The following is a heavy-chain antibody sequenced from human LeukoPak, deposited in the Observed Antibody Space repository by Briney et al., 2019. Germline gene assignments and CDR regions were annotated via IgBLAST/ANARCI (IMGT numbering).Heavy chain of an antibody. D-gene: IGHD5-24*01. V-gene: IGHV3-23*01. CDR1: LFTFISYW. J-gene: IGHJ4*02. CDR2: ISSSGGTT. Sequence: GGSLRLSCAASLFTFISYWMSGGRQAPGKGLEWVSAISSSGGTTYYADSVKGRFSISRDNSKNTLYLRMNSLRAEDTAIYYCAKDRNAWPTNFDSWGQGTLVTVSA. CDR3: AKDRNAWPTNFDS.